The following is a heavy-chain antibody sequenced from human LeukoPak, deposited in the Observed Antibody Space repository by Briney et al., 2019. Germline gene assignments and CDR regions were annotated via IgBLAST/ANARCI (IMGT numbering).Heavy chain of an antibody. Sequence: AASVKVSCTASGYTFTGYYMHWVRQAPGQGLEWMEWINPNSGGTNYAQKFQGWVTMTRDTSISTAYMELSRLRSDDTAVYYCARSGSQLAPDYWGQGTLVTVSS. CDR1: GYTFTGYY. CDR2: INPNSGGT. J-gene: IGHJ4*02. CDR3: ARSGSQLAPDY. D-gene: IGHD6-6*01. V-gene: IGHV1-2*04.